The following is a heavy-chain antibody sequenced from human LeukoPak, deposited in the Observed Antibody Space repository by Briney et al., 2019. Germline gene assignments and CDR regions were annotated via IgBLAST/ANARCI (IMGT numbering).Heavy chain of an antibody. CDR1: GGSFTTYY. Sequence: PSETLSLTCAVYGGSFTTYYWSWIRQPPGKGLEWIGEINHRGSTNYNPSLKSRVTISVDTSKNQFSLKLSSVTAADTAVYYCARGTKITMIDGVDVWGKGTTVTVSS. V-gene: IGHV4-34*01. CDR3: ARGTKITMIDGVDV. CDR2: INHRGST. J-gene: IGHJ6*04. D-gene: IGHD3-22*01.